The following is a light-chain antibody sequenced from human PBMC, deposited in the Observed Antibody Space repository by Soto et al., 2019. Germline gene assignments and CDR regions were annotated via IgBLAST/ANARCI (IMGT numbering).Light chain of an antibody. V-gene: IGLV2-14*01. CDR3: SSFSSTSTIV. CDR2: EVS. Sequence: QSVLTQPASVSGSPGQSITISCIGSSSDVGGYNYVSWYQHHPGRVPKPMIFEVSDRPSGVSSRFSGSKSGNTAYLTISGLQAEDGADYYCSSFSSTSTIVFGGGTKVTVL. CDR1: SSDVGGYNY. J-gene: IGLJ2*01.